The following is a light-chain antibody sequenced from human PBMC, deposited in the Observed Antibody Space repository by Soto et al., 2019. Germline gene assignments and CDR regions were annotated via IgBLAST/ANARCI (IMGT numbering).Light chain of an antibody. CDR1: QGITSY. CDR3: QQYKVYSQT. CDR2: AAS. Sequence: IQVTQSPSSLSASVGDRVTITCRASQGITSYLAWYQQKPGKAPKLLIYAASALQTGVSSRFSGSGYGTDFALTISNLQPEDFATYYCQQYKVYSQTFGQGTKVEMK. J-gene: IGKJ1*01. V-gene: IGKV1-9*01.